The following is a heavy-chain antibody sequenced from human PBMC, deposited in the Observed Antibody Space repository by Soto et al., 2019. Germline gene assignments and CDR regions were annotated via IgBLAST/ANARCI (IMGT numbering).Heavy chain of an antibody. CDR3: AIVITLTIPLLGGYYYVMDV. CDR2: ISTYNGNT. D-gene: IGHD2-21*01. Sequence: VQLVQSGAEVKKPGASVKVSCKASGYTFTTYGIIWVLKAPGQGLEWMGWISTYNGNTNYAQKLQGRVTMTTDTSTSTAYMELRSLRSDDTAVYYCAIVITLTIPLLGGYYYVMDVWGQGTTVTVSS. J-gene: IGHJ6*02. CDR1: GYTFTTYG. V-gene: IGHV1-18*01.